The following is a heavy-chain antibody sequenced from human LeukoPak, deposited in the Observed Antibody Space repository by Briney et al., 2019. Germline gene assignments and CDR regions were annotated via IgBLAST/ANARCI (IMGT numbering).Heavy chain of an antibody. V-gene: IGHV1-69*13. Sequence: ASVKVSCKASGGTFSSYAISWARQAPGQGLEWMGGIIPIFGTANYAQKFQGRVTITADESTSTAYMELSSLRSEDTAVYYCARLTSRSVTSHDAFDIWGQGTMVTVSS. J-gene: IGHJ3*02. CDR1: GGTFSSYA. CDR3: ARLTSRSVTSHDAFDI. CDR2: IIPIFGTA. D-gene: IGHD4-23*01.